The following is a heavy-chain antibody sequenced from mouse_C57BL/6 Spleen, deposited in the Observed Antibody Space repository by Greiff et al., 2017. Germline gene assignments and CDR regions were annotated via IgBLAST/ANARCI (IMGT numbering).Heavy chain of an antibody. CDR3: AGNYGYYAMDY. CDR2: ISYDGSN. CDR1: GYSITSGYY. D-gene: IGHD2-1*01. V-gene: IGHV3-6*01. J-gene: IGHJ4*01. Sequence: EVKLVESGPGLVKPSQSLSLTCSVTGYSITSGYYWNWIRQFPGNKLEWMGYISYDGSNNYNPSLKNRISITRDTSKNQFFLKLNSVTTEDTATYYCAGNYGYYAMDYWGQGTSVTVSS.